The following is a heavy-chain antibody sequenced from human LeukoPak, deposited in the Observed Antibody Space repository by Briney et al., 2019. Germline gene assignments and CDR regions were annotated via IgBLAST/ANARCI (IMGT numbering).Heavy chain of an antibody. CDR3: AKDMGADNYYYGMDV. CDR2: ISWNSGSI. V-gene: IGHV3-9*01. Sequence: GGSLRLSCAASGFTFDDYAMHWVRQAPGKGLEWVSGISWNSGSIGYADSVKGRFTIYRDNAKNALYPQMNSLRAEDTALYYYAKDMGADNYYYGMDVWGQGTTVTVPS. CDR1: GFTFDDYA. D-gene: IGHD4/OR15-4a*01. J-gene: IGHJ6*02.